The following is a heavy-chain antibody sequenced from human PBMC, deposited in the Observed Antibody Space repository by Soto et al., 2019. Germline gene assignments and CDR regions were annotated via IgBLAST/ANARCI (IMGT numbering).Heavy chain of an antibody. J-gene: IGHJ4*02. CDR3: ARGPGGPDGPGDY. CDR1: GYTLTKLG. Sequence: GASVKVSCKVSGYTLTKLGMHWVRQAPGKGLEWMGGFDPEDGETIYAQKFQGRVTITRDTSASTAYMDLSSLRSEDTAVYYCARGPGGPDGPGDYWGQGTLVTVSS. D-gene: IGHD2-15*01. V-gene: IGHV1-24*01. CDR2: FDPEDGET.